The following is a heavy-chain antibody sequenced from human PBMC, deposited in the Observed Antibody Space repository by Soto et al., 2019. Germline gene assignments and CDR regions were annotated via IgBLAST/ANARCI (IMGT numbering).Heavy chain of an antibody. Sequence: GGSLRLSCAASGFTFSSYGMHWVRQAPGKGLEWVAVISYDGSNKYYADSVKGRFTISRDNSKNTLYLQMNSLRAEDTAVYYCAKAGTAAGTRYYYYYYMDVWGKGTTVTVSS. V-gene: IGHV3-30*18. CDR2: ISYDGSNK. CDR3: AKAGTAAGTRYYYYYYMDV. CDR1: GFTFSSYG. J-gene: IGHJ6*03. D-gene: IGHD6-13*01.